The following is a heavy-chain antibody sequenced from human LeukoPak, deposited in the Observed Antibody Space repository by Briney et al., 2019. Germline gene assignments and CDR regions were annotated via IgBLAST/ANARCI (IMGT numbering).Heavy chain of an antibody. J-gene: IGHJ3*02. V-gene: IGHV3-23*01. CDR3: GKNRYSGSLSPFDI. D-gene: IGHD1-26*01. CDR1: GFTFSSYA. Sequence: NPGGSLRLSCAASGFTFSSYAMSWVRQAPGKGLEWVSAISGGGGNTYYADSVRGRFTISRDNSKNTLYLQMNSLRAEDTAVYYCGKNRYSGSLSPFDIWGQGTMVTVSS. CDR2: ISGGGGNT.